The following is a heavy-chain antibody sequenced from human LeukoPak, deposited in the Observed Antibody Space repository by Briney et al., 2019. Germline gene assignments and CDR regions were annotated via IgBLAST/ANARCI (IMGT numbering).Heavy chain of an antibody. CDR2: ISSSSSTI. D-gene: IGHD7-27*01. CDR1: GFTFSSYS. CDR3: AREWGFNWFDP. Sequence: PGGSLRLSCAASGFTFSSYSMNWVRQAPGKGLEWVSYISSSSSTIYYADSVKGRFTISRDNAKNSLYLQMNSLRAEDTAVYYCAREWGFNWFDPWGQGNLVTVSS. V-gene: IGHV3-48*01. J-gene: IGHJ5*02.